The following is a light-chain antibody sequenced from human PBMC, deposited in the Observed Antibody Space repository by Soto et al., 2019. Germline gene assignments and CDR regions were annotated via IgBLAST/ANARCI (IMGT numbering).Light chain of an antibody. Sequence: QSALTQPPSVSAAPGQTVTISCSGSSSNIGYTYVSWFQQLPGAAPKLLIYENNKRPSGIPDRFSGSKSATSATLGITGLQTGDEADYFCGAWDNSLSAGLFGGGTKLTVL. CDR1: SSNIGYTY. CDR2: ENN. CDR3: GAWDNSLSAGL. J-gene: IGLJ3*02. V-gene: IGLV1-51*02.